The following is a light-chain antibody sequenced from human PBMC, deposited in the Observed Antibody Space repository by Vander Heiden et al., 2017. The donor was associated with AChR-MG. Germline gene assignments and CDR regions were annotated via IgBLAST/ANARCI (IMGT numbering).Light chain of an antibody. V-gene: IGLV2-23*01. CDR2: EDA. CDR1: CSAVGPYNL. CDR3: CSYAGSSTYV. J-gene: IGLJ2*01. Sequence: QSALTHPASVSGSPGQSISISCTRTCSAVGPYNLVSWFQQQHPGKAPKLINYEDAKRPSGVSNRFSGSKSGNTASLTISGLQAEDEAHYYCCSYAGSSTYVFGGGTKLTVL.